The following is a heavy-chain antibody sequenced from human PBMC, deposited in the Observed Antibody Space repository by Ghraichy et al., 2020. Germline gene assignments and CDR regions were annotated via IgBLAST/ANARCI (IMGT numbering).Heavy chain of an antibody. J-gene: IGHJ5*02. CDR1: GFTFRSYA. CDR2: TSGSGDRT. Sequence: GGSLRLSCAASGFTFRSYAMSWVRQAPGKRLEWVSSTSGSGDRTYYADSVKGRFTISRDNSKNTLYLQMNSLKAEDTAVYYCANLAAAATIRTNWFDPWGQGTLVTVSS. V-gene: IGHV3-23*01. D-gene: IGHD6-25*01. CDR3: ANLAAAATIRTNWFDP.